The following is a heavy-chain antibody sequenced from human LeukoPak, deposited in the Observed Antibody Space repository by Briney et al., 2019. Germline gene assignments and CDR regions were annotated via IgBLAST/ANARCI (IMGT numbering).Heavy chain of an antibody. CDR2: ICSSSSTI. D-gene: IGHD6-19*01. V-gene: IGHV3-48*01. CDR1: GFTFSSYN. CDR3: ARDLKDGSGCYTFYGY. Sequence: PGGSLRLSCAASGFTFSSYNMNWVRQAPGKGLEWVSYICSSSSTIYYADSVKGRFTISRDNAKNSLYLQMNSLRAEDTAVYYCARDLKDGSGCYTFYGYWGQGTLVTVSS. J-gene: IGHJ4*02.